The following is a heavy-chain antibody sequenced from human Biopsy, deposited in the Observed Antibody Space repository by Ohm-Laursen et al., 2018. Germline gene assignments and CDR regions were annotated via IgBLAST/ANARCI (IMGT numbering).Heavy chain of an antibody. CDR3: ATDADGYYTEFDF. D-gene: IGHD5-24*01. V-gene: IGHV1-69*04. CDR2: IVPILGTV. CDR1: GGPFNNHA. J-gene: IGHJ4*02. Sequence: SSVKVSCKASGGPFNNHAFSWVRQAPGQGLEWLGRIVPILGTVNYAQKFQGRVALTADKSTGTAYMELNRLISDDTAVYYCATDADGYYTEFDFWGQGTLITVSS.